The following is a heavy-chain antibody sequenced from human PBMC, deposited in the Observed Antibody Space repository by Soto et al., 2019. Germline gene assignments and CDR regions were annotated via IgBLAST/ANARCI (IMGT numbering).Heavy chain of an antibody. D-gene: IGHD6-13*01. CDR1: GFTFSSYA. CDR3: AKILNSSSWYLDAFAI. CDR2: ISGIGGST. V-gene: IGHV3-23*01. J-gene: IGHJ3*02. Sequence: EVQLLESGGGLVQPGGSLRLSCAASGFTFSSYAMSWVRQAPGKGLEWVSAISGIGGSTYYADSVKGRFTISRDNCNNTLYLQRNSLRAEDTAVYYWAKILNSSSWYLDAFAIWGQGTMVTVSS.